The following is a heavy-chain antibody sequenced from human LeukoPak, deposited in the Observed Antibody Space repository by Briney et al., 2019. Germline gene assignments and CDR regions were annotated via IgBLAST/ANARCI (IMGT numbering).Heavy chain of an antibody. V-gene: IGHV3-9*03. D-gene: IGHD3-22*01. CDR2: ISWNSNSI. CDR3: ARGRYYHDTSGYYSLDY. J-gene: IGHJ4*02. Sequence: PGGSLRLSCAASGFTFDDYAMHWVRQAPGKGLEWVSSISWNSNSIDYADSVKGRFTISRDNAKNSLYLQLNSLRAEDMALYCCARGRYYHDTSGYYSLDYWGQGTLVTVSS. CDR1: GFTFDDYA.